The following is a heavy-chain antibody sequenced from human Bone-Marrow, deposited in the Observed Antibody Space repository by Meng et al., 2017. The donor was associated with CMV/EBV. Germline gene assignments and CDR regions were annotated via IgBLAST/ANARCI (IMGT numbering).Heavy chain of an antibody. CDR1: GFTFSSYA. V-gene: IGHV3-30*04. CDR3: AKVSNPVGGAPYYFDY. J-gene: IGHJ4*02. D-gene: IGHD3-16*01. Sequence: GESLKISCAASGFTFSSYAMHWVRQAQGKGLEWVAVISYDGSNKYYADSVKGRFTISRDNSKNTLYLQMNSLRAEDTAVYYCAKVSNPVGGAPYYFDYWGQGILVTVSS. CDR2: ISYDGSNK.